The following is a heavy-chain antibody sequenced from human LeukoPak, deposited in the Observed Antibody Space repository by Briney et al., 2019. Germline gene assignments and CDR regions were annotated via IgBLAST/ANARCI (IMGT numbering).Heavy chain of an antibody. Sequence: ASVKVSCKASGYTFSSYGISWVRQAPGQGLEWMGWISAYNGNTNYAQKLQGRVTMTTYTSTSTAYMELRSLRSDDTAVYYCARGGRYYYDSSGWHSAFDIWGQGTMVTVSS. J-gene: IGHJ3*02. D-gene: IGHD3-22*01. CDR1: GYTFSSYG. V-gene: IGHV1-18*01. CDR3: ARGGRYYYDSSGWHSAFDI. CDR2: ISAYNGNT.